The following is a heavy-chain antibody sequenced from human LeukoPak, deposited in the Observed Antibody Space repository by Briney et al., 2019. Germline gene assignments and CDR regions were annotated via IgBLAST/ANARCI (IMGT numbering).Heavy chain of an antibody. CDR2: ISSSGSTI. D-gene: IGHD6-13*01. V-gene: IGHV3-11*04. J-gene: IGHJ4*02. CDR1: EFTFSDYY. Sequence: PGGSLRLSCAASEFTFSDYYMSWIRQAPGKGLEWVSYISSSGSTIYYADSVKGRFTISRDNAKNSLYLQMNSLRAEDTAVYYCARDGYSSNWYFDYWGQGTLVTVSS. CDR3: ARDGYSSNWYFDY.